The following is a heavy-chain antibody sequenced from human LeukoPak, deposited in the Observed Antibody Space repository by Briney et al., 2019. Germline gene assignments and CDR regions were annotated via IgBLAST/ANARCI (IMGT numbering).Heavy chain of an antibody. V-gene: IGHV3-66*01. Sequence: GGTLRLSCGASGFTFSSHGMNWVRQAPGKGLEWVSVIYSGGSTYYADSVKGRFTISRDNSKNTLYLQMNSLRAEDTAVYYCAREGYSSSWYAFDIWGQGTMVTVSS. CDR3: AREGYSSSWYAFDI. CDR1: GFTFSSHG. D-gene: IGHD6-13*01. J-gene: IGHJ3*02. CDR2: IYSGGST.